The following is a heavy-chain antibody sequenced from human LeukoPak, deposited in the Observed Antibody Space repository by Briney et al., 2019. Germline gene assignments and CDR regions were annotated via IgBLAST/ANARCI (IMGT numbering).Heavy chain of an antibody. CDR2: IYYSGST. J-gene: IGHJ3*02. Sequence: PSGTLSLTCTVSGGSISSYYWSWIRQPPGKGLEWIGYIYYSGSTNYNPSLKSRVTISVDTSKNQFSLKLSSVTAADTAVYYCARDLRPSNAFDIWGQGTMVTVSS. CDR3: ARDLRPSNAFDI. CDR1: GGSISSYY. D-gene: IGHD6-6*01. V-gene: IGHV4-59*01.